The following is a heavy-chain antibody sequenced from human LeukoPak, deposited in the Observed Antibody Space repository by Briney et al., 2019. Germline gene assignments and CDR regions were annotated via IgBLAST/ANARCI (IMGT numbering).Heavy chain of an antibody. J-gene: IGHJ4*02. V-gene: IGHV3-74*01. D-gene: IGHD2-15*01. CDR3: VGGYDPHY. CDR2: INSDGSDT. CDR1: GLTFSRFA. Sequence: GGSLRLSCAASGLTFSRFAMSWVRQAPGKGLVWVSRINSDGSDTSYADSVKGRLTISRDNAKNTLYLQMNSLRAEDTAIYYCVGGYDPHYWGQGTLVTVSS.